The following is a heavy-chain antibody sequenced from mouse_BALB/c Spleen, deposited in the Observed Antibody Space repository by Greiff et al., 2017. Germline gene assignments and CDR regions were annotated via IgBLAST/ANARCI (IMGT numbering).Heavy chain of an antibody. CDR2: IYWDDDK. D-gene: IGHD2-1*01. CDR3: ARMDGNYPFAY. V-gene: IGHV8-13*01. J-gene: IGHJ3*01. Sequence: QVTLKVSGPGILQPSQTLSLTCSFSGFSLSTFGMGVSWIRQPSGKGLEWLAHIYWDDDKHYNPSLKSRLTISKDTSNNQVFLKITTVDTADTATYYCARMDGNYPFAYWGQGTLVTVSA. CDR1: GFSLSTFGMG.